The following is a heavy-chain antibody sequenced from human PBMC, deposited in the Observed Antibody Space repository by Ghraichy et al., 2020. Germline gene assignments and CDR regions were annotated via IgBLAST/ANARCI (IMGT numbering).Heavy chain of an antibody. V-gene: IGHV1-8*01. J-gene: IGHJ4*02. CDR1: GYTFTSYD. D-gene: IGHD3-16*01. Sequence: ASVKVSCKASGYTFTSYDINWVRQATGQGLEWMGWMNPNSGNTGYAQKFQGRVTMTRNTSISTAYMELSSLRSEDTAVYYCARPLRRLSGYYFDYWGQGTLVTVSS. CDR2: MNPNSGNT. CDR3: ARPLRRLSGYYFDY.